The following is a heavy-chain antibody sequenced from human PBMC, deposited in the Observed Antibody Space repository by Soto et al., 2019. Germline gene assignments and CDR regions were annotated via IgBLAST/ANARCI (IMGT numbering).Heavy chain of an antibody. V-gene: IGHV3-11*01. CDR3: ASEGGDSKDTAMVTGYYYYGMDV. CDR2: ISSSGSTI. D-gene: IGHD5-18*01. J-gene: IGHJ6*02. Sequence: QVQLMETGGGLVKPGGSLRLSCAASGFTFSDYYMSWIRQAPGKGLEWVSYISSSGSTIYYADSVKGRFTISRDNAKNSLYLQMNSLSAEDTAVYYCASEGGDSKDTAMVTGYYYYGMDVWGQGTTVTVSS. CDR1: GFTFSDYY.